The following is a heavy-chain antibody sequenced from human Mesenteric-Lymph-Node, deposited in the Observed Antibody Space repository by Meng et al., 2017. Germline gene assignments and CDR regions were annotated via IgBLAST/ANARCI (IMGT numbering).Heavy chain of an antibody. Sequence: QVQLVQSGSELKKPGASVKVSCEASGYTSDGFSWVRQAPGQGLEWIGWIYAYNGVTNYVQKFQGRVTMTTDTSTSTGYMELRGLRSDDTAVYYCATRGNPYLDYWGQGTLVTVSS. CDR3: ATRGNPYLDY. J-gene: IGHJ4*02. CDR2: IYAYNGVT. CDR1: GYTSDG. V-gene: IGHV1-18*01.